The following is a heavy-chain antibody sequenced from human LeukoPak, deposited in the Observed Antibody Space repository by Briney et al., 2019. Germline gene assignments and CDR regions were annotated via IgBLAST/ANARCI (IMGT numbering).Heavy chain of an antibody. Sequence: PGGSLRLSCAASGYTFDDYGMSWVRQPPGKGLEWVSGINWNGGSTDYADSVKGRFTISRDNAKNSLYLQMNSLRAEDTALYYCARSLIAVAGSFDYWGQGTLVTVSS. D-gene: IGHD6-19*01. J-gene: IGHJ4*02. CDR2: INWNGGST. V-gene: IGHV3-20*04. CDR1: GYTFDDYG. CDR3: ARSLIAVAGSFDY.